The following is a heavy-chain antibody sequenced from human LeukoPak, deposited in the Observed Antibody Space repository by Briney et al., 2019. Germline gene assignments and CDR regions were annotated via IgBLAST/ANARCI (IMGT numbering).Heavy chain of an antibody. CDR2: IIYSGST. V-gene: IGHV4-59*01. D-gene: IGHD2-2*01. CDR3: ARGGAGYADY. Sequence: SETLSLTCTVSGGSISGYYWSWIRQPPWKGLEWIGNIIYSGSTNYNPSLKSRVTISVDTSKNQFSLKLSSVTAADTAEYYCARGGAGYADYWGQGTLVTVSS. CDR1: GGSISGYY. J-gene: IGHJ4*02.